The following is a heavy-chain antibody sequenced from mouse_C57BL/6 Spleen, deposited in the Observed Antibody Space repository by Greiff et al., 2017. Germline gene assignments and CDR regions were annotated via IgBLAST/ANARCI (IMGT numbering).Heavy chain of an antibody. CDR1: GYTFTSYW. D-gene: IGHD2-4*01. Sequence: QVPLQQPGAELVRPGSSVKLSCKASGYTFTSYWMDWVKQRPGQGLEWIGNIYPSDSETHYNQKFKDKATLTVDKSSSTAYMQLSSLTSEDSAVYYCARFDYDVSFAYWGQGTLVTVSA. CDR3: ARFDYDVSFAY. J-gene: IGHJ3*01. V-gene: IGHV1-61*01. CDR2: IYPSDSET.